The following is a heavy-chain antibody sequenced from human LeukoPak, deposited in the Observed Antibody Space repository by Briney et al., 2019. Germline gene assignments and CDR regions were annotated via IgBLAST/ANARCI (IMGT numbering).Heavy chain of an antibody. D-gene: IGHD4-23*01. CDR3: ARCPRWAHFDY. V-gene: IGHV3-30*03. CDR2: ISYDGNNK. J-gene: IGHJ4*02. CDR1: GFTFSRYG. Sequence: GGSLRLSCVASGFTFSRYGMHWVRQAPGKGLEWVAIISYDGNNKDYADSVKGRFTVSRDNAKNSLYLQMNSLRAEDTAVYYCARCPRWAHFDYWGQGTLVTVSS.